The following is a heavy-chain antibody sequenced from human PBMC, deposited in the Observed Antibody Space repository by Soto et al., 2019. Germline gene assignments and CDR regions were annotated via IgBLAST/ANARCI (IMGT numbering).Heavy chain of an antibody. CDR1: GGSISSGDYY. V-gene: IGHV4-30-4*01. Sequence: QVQLQESGPGLVKPSQTLSLTCTVSGGSISSGDYYWSWIRQPPGKGLEWIGYIYYSGSTYYNPSLNSRVTIPVDTSKNQCYLKLNSVTAADTAVYYCARDRVTIYYFYGMDDWGQGTTVTVSS. CDR2: IYYSGST. D-gene: IGHD2-21*02. J-gene: IGHJ6*02. CDR3: ARDRVTIYYFYGMDD.